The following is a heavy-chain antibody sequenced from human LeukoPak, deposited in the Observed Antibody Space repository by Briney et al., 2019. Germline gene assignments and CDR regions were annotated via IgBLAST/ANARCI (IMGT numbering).Heavy chain of an antibody. D-gene: IGHD2-21*02. Sequence: GGSLRLSCAASGFTVSSNYMSWVRQTAGKGLEWVSAISGGGDITHYADSVKGRFTISRDNSKDTLFLQMHSLRPGDTAVYYCVREDTPATANYWGQGTLVTISS. CDR1: GFTVSSNY. CDR3: VREDTPATANY. V-gene: IGHV3-23*01. J-gene: IGHJ4*02. CDR2: ISGGGDIT.